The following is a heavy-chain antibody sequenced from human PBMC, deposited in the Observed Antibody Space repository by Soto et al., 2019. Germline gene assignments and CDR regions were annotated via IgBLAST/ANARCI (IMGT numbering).Heavy chain of an antibody. CDR3: ANPDFWSGYSYLDY. J-gene: IGHJ4*02. D-gene: IGHD3-3*01. Sequence: GGSLRLSCAASGFTFSSYAMSWVRQAPGKGLEWVSAISGSGGSTYYADSVKGRFTISRDNSKNTMYLQMNSLRAEDQAVYYCANPDFWSGYSYLDYWGQGTLVTVSS. V-gene: IGHV3-23*01. CDR2: ISGSGGST. CDR1: GFTFSSYA.